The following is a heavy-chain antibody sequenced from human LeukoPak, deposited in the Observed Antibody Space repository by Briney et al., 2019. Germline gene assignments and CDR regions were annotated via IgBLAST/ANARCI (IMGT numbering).Heavy chain of an antibody. CDR2: IWYDGSNK. Sequence: GSLKLSCAASGFTFSSYGMHWVRQAPGKGLEWVAVIWYDGSNKYYADSVKGRFTISRDNSKNTLYLQMNSLRAEDTAVYYCARDNELQLYGGHVGYFDCWGQGTLVTVSS. CDR1: GFTFSSYG. V-gene: IGHV3-33*01. J-gene: IGHJ4*02. CDR3: ARDNELQLYGGHVGYFDC. D-gene: IGHD5-12*01.